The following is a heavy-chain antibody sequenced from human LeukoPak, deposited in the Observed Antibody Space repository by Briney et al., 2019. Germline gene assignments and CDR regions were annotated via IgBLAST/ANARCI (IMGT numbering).Heavy chain of an antibody. J-gene: IGHJ5*02. Sequence: GGSLRLSCAASGFTFSDYYMSWIRQAPGKGLEWVSYISSSGSTIYYADSVKGRFTISRDNAKNSLYLQMNSLGPEDTAVYYCARDNGYCSSTSCYIWFDPWGQGTLVTVSS. CDR3: ARDNGYCSSTSCYIWFDP. CDR2: ISSSGSTI. V-gene: IGHV3-11*01. D-gene: IGHD2-2*02. CDR1: GFTFSDYY.